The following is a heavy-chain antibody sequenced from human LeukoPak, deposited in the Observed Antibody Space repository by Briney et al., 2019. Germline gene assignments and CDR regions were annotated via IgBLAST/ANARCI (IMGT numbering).Heavy chain of an antibody. D-gene: IGHD3-10*01. CDR2: INTDGGST. CDR3: VFGYYYDSGSQYNGFDT. V-gene: IGHV3-74*01. Sequence: PGGSLRLSCAASGFTFSNYWMHWVRQAPGKGLVWVSRINTDGGSTTYADSVKGRFTISRDNAKNTLYLQMNSLRAEDTAVYYCVFGYYYDSGSQYNGFDTWGQGTLVTVSS. CDR1: GFTFSNYW. J-gene: IGHJ5*02.